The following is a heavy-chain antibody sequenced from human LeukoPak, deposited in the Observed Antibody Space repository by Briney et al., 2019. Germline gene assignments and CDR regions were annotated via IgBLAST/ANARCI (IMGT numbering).Heavy chain of an antibody. CDR2: ISGSGGST. CDR1: GFTFSSYA. Sequence: GGSLRLSCAASGFTFSSYAMSWVRQAPGKGLEWVSAISGSGGSTYYADSVKGRFTISRDNAKNSLYLQMNSLRAEDTAVYYCARETVGIAAASAFDPWGQGTLVTVSS. CDR3: ARETVGIAAASAFDP. V-gene: IGHV3-23*01. D-gene: IGHD6-13*01. J-gene: IGHJ5*02.